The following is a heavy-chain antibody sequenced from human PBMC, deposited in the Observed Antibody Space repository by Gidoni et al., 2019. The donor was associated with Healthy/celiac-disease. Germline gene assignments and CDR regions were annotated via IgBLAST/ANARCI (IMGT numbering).Heavy chain of an antibody. CDR2: IWYDGSNK. V-gene: IGHV3-33*01. Sequence: QVQLVESGGGVVQPGRSLRLSCAASGFTFSSYGMHWVRQAPGKGLEWVAVIWYDGSNKYYADSVKGRFTSSRDNSKNTLYLQMNSLRAEDTAVYYCARPNNRYGDYVWLDYWGQGTLVTVSS. J-gene: IGHJ4*02. CDR1: GFTFSSYG. D-gene: IGHD4-17*01. CDR3: ARPNNRYGDYVWLDY.